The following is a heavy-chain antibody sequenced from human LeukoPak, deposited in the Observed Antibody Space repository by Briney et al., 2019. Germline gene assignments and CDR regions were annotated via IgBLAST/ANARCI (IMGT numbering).Heavy chain of an antibody. CDR2: IYDSGST. CDR3: ARQPYSSDWYFDL. J-gene: IGHJ2*01. D-gene: IGHD3-10*01. CDR1: GGSISSSRYY. V-gene: IGHV4-39*01. Sequence: SETLSLTCTVSGGSISSSRYYWGWIRQPPGKGLEWIAGIYDSGSTYYNPSLKSRVTISVDTSKNQFSLKLSSVTAADTAVYYCARQPYSSDWYFDLWGRGTLVTVSS.